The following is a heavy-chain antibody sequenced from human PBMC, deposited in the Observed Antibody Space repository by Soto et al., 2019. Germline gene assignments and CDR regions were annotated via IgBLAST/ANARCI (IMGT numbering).Heavy chain of an antibody. V-gene: IGHV1-69*13. CDR1: GGTFSSYA. J-gene: IGHJ4*02. Sequence: GASVKVSCKASGGTFSSYAISWVRQAPGQGLEWMGGIIPIFGTANYAQKFQGRVTITADESTSTAYMELSSLRSEDTAVYYCARDLMVKGNLDYWGQGTLVTVS. CDR3: ARDLMVKGNLDY. CDR2: IIPIFGTA. D-gene: IGHD5-18*01.